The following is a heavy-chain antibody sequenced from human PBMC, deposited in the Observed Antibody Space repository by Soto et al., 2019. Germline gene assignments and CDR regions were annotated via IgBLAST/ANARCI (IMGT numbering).Heavy chain of an antibody. Sequence: SVKVSCKASGGTFSSYAISWVRQAPGQGLEWMGGIIPIFGTANYAQKFQGRVTITADKSTSTAYMELSSLRSEDTAVYYCASYYYDSSGYKFDYWGQGTLVTVSS. D-gene: IGHD3-22*01. CDR1: GGTFSSYA. CDR2: IIPIFGTA. J-gene: IGHJ4*02. V-gene: IGHV1-69*06. CDR3: ASYYYDSSGYKFDY.